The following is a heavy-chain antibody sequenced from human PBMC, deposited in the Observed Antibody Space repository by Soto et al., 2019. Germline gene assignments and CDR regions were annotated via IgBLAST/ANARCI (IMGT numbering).Heavy chain of an antibody. CDR1: GGSISSYY. CDR2: IYYSGST. J-gene: IGHJ6*02. V-gene: IGHV4-59*08. CDR3: ASQGRGMVIIGGVYGMDV. D-gene: IGHD3-3*01. Sequence: SETLSLTCTVSGGSISSYYWSWIRQPPGKGLEWIGYIYYSGSTNYNPSLKSRVTISVDTSKNQFSLKLSSVTAADTAVYYCASQGRGMVIIGGVYGMDVWGQGTTVTVSS.